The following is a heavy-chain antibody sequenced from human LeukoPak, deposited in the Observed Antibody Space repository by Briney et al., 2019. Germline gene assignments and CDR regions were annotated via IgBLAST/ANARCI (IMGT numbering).Heavy chain of an antibody. J-gene: IGHJ3*02. Sequence: SETLSLTCAVYGGSFSGYYWTWVRQPPGKGLEWIGNIYYSGSTNYNPSLKSRVTISVDTSKTQFSLRLSSVTAADTAVYYCARGGEYCSGGSCSSDALDIWGQGTKVTVSS. CDR3: ARGGEYCSGGSCSSDALDI. D-gene: IGHD2-15*01. V-gene: IGHV4-59*12. CDR2: IYYSGST. CDR1: GGSFSGYY.